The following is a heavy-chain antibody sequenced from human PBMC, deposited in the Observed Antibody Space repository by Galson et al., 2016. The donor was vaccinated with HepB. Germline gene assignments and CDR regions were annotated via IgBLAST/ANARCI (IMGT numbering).Heavy chain of an antibody. J-gene: IGHJ6*01. D-gene: IGHD3-10*01. CDR2: INSDGSST. V-gene: IGHV3-74*01. Sequence: RQVPGEGLVWVSRINSDGSSTHYADSVKGRFTISRDNAKNTVYLQMNSLRVEDTAVYYCARVGVIPYYYYGMDVWVQGTMVIVSS. CDR3: ARVGVIPYYYYGMDV.